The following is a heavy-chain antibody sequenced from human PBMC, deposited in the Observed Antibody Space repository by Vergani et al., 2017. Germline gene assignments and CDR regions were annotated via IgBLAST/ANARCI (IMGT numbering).Heavy chain of an antibody. CDR2: ISSSSSYI. Sequence: EVQLVESGGGLVKPGGSLRLSCAASGFTFSSYSMNWVRQAPGKGLEWFSSISSSSSYIYYADSVKGRFTISRDNAKNSLYLQMNSLRAEDTAVYYCARDHVSGGGMDVWGQGTTVTVSS. V-gene: IGHV3-21*01. CDR3: ARDHVSGGGMDV. D-gene: IGHD3-16*01. J-gene: IGHJ6*02. CDR1: GFTFSSYS.